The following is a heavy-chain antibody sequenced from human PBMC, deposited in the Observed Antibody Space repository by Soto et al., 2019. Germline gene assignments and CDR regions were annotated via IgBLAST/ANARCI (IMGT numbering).Heavy chain of an antibody. J-gene: IGHJ4*02. CDR1: GGSISSYY. D-gene: IGHD5-12*01. CDR2: IYYSGST. CDR3: ARVSKTPLAIDY. V-gene: IGHV4-59*01. Sequence: KTSETLSLTCTVSGGSISSYYWSWIRQPPGKGLEWIGYIYYSGSTNYNPSLKSRVTISVDTSKNKFSLKLSSVTAADTAVYYCARVSKTPLAIDYWCQGTLVTVSS.